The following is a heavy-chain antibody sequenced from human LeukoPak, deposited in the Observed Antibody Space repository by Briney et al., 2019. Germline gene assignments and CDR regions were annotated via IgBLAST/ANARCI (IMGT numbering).Heavy chain of an antibody. Sequence: PSETLSLTCTVSGGSISSYYWSWIRQPPGKGLEWIGYIYYSGSTNYNPSLESQVTISVDTSKNQFSLKLSSVTAADTAVYYCASSRDGDLRFDPWGQGTLVTVSS. CDR1: GGSISSYY. D-gene: IGHD5-24*01. CDR3: ASSRDGDLRFDP. J-gene: IGHJ5*02. CDR2: IYYSGST. V-gene: IGHV4-59*08.